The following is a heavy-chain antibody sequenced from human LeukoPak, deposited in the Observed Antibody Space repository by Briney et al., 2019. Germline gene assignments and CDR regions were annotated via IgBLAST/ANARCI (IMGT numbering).Heavy chain of an antibody. V-gene: IGHV3-23*01. Sequence: PGGSLRLSCAASGFTFSSYAMSWVRQAPGKGLEWVSAISGSGGSTYYADSVKGRFTISRDNSKNTLYLQMNSLRAEDTAVYYCANNARPYSRGWFDNWFDPWGQGTLVTVSS. J-gene: IGHJ5*02. D-gene: IGHD6-19*01. CDR3: ANNARPYSRGWFDNWFDP. CDR2: ISGSGGST. CDR1: GFTFSSYA.